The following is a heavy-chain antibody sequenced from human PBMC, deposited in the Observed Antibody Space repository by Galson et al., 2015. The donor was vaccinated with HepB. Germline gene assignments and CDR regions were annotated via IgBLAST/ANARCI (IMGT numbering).Heavy chain of an antibody. CDR1: GYTFTSYG. D-gene: IGHD4-17*01. J-gene: IGHJ4*02. Sequence: SVKVSCKASGYTFTSYGISWVRQAPGQGLEWMGWISAYNGNTNYAQKLQGRVTMTTDTSTSTACMELRSLRSDDTAVYYCARDQYGDYLFDYWGQGTLVTVSS. CDR2: ISAYNGNT. V-gene: IGHV1-18*04. CDR3: ARDQYGDYLFDY.